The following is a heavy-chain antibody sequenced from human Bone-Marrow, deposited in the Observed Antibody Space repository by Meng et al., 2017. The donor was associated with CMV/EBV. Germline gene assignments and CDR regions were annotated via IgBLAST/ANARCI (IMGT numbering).Heavy chain of an antibody. CDR1: GFTFSNYW. D-gene: IGHD7-27*01. CDR2: INTDGSFT. J-gene: IGHJ4*02. V-gene: IGHV3-74*03. CDR3: GRDLTGERDQ. Sequence: EVPLVESGGGLVQPGGSLRLSCADSGFTFSNYWMHWVRQVPGEGLVWVSRINTDGSFTSYADSVKGRFTISRDNAKNTLYLQMNSLRVDDSAVYYCGRDLTGERDQWGQGTLVTVSS.